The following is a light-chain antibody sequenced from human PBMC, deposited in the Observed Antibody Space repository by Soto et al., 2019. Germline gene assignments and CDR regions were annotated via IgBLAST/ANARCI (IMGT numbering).Light chain of an antibody. CDR2: DVS. V-gene: IGLV2-11*01. CDR1: SSDVGGYNY. CDR3: YSYAGSYTFYV. Sequence: QSVLPQPRSVSGSPGQSVTISCTGTSSDVGGYNYVSWYQQHPGKAPKLMIYDVSKRPSGVPDRFSGSKSGNTASLTISGLQAEDEADYYCYSYAGSYTFYVFGTGTKVTVL. J-gene: IGLJ1*01.